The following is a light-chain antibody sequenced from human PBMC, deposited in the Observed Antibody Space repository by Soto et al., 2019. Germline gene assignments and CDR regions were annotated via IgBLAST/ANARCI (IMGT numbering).Light chain of an antibody. CDR1: QSISSW. J-gene: IGKJ3*01. CDR2: DAS. Sequence: IQMTPSPSTLSASVGDRVTITCRASQSISSWLAWYQQKPGKAPKLLIYDASSLESGVPSRFSGSGSGTEFTLTISSLQPDDFATYYCQQYNSYLFGPGTKVDIK. CDR3: QQYNSYL. V-gene: IGKV1-5*01.